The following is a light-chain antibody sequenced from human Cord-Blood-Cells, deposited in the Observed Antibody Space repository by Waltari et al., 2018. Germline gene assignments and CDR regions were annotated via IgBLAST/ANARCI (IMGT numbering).Light chain of an antibody. Sequence: QSALTQPASVSGSPGQSITISCTGTSSDVGGYNYVSWYQQHTGKAPTLMIYDVSNRPSGVSNRCSGSRSGNTSSRTSSGLQAEDGADYYCSSYTSSSTLYVVGTGTKVTVL. CDR3: SSYTSSSTLYV. J-gene: IGLJ1*01. V-gene: IGLV2-14*01. CDR2: DVS. CDR1: SSDVGGYNY.